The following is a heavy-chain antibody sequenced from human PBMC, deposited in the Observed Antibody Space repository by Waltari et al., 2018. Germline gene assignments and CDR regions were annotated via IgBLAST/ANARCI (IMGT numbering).Heavy chain of an antibody. J-gene: IGHJ4*02. CDR3: ARADYGGTADYDY. CDR1: GFTFSSHW. V-gene: IGHV3-7*04. CDR2: IKEDGSEK. Sequence: EVQLVASGGGLVQPGGSLRLSCAAAGFTFSSHWMSWVRQAPGKGLEWLANIKEDGSEKYSVDSVKGRFTISRDNTQNSLFLQMNSLRAEDTAVYYCARADYGGTADYDYWGQGTQVTVSS. D-gene: IGHD4-17*01.